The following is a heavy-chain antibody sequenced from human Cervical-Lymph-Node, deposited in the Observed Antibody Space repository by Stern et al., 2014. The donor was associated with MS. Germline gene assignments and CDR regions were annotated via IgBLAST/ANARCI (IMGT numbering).Heavy chain of an antibody. Sequence: QLVESGPEVKKPGTSVKVSCKASGITFSHSAIQWLRQARGQPPEWIGWVDVFNGDVNYAPRFQERVTITRDMSTSTVYMELRSLRSEDTAIYYCASERYTYYDDQRPPGGFDPWGQGTLVTVSS. CDR2: VDVFNGDV. V-gene: IGHV1-58*02. CDR3: ASERYTYYDDQRPPGGFDP. D-gene: IGHD3-3*01. J-gene: IGHJ5*02. CDR1: GITFSHSA.